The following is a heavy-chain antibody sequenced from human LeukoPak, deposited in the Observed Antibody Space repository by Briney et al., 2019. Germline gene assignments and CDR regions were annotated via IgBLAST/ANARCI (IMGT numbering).Heavy chain of an antibody. D-gene: IGHD3-10*01. CDR1: GFTFDDYA. CDR3: AKDMGYGSGSYHYYYYYGMDV. J-gene: IGHJ6*02. Sequence: GGSLRLYCAASGFTFDDYAMHWVRQAPGKGLEWVSGISWNSGSIGYADSVKGRFTISRDNAKNSLYLQMNSLRAEDTALYYCAKDMGYGSGSYHYYYYYGMDVWGQGTTVTVSS. CDR2: ISWNSGSI. V-gene: IGHV3-9*01.